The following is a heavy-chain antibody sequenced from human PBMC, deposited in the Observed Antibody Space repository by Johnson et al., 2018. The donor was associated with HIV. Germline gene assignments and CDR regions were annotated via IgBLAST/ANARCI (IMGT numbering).Heavy chain of an antibody. Sequence: VLLVESGGGLIQPGGSLRLSCAASGFTFDDYAMHWVRQAPGKGLEWVSGISWNSGSIGYADSVKGRFTISRDNAKNSLYLQMNSLRAEDTAVYYCARRWWTSDLDVFDIWGQGTMVTVSS. CDR2: ISWNSGSI. CDR1: GFTFDDYA. CDR3: ARRWWTSDLDVFDI. J-gene: IGHJ3*02. D-gene: IGHD2-15*01. V-gene: IGHV3-9*01.